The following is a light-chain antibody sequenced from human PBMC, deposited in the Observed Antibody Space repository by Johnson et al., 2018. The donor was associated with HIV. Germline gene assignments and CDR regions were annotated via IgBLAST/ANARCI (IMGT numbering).Light chain of an antibody. CDR3: GTWDRGLEDV. Sequence: QSALTQPPSVSAAPGQKVTISCSGSSSNIGNNFVSWYQQLPGTAPKLLVYANNKLPSGIADRFSGSKSGTSATLDITGLPPGAEADYYCGTWDRGLEDVFGTATKVTVL. CDR2: ANN. V-gene: IGLV1-51*02. CDR1: SSNIGNNF. J-gene: IGLJ1*01.